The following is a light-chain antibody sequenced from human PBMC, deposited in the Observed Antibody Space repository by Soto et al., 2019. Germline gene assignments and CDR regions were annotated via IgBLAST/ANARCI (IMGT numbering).Light chain of an antibody. CDR1: QSVLYSSNNKNY. Sequence: DIVMTQSPDSLAVSLGERATINCKSSQSVLYSSNNKNYLAWYQQKPGQPPKLLIYWASTRESGVPDRFSGSGSGTDFTLTISSLQAADVAVYYCQQYYSTPPTFGQGPKVEIK. V-gene: IGKV4-1*01. J-gene: IGKJ1*01. CDR2: WAS. CDR3: QQYYSTPPT.